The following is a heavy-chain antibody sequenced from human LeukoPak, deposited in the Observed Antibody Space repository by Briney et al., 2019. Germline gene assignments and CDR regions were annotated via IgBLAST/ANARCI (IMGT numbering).Heavy chain of an antibody. D-gene: IGHD1-26*01. CDR1: AASVSGSAYY. CDR3: AKSGGYGLIDF. J-gene: IGHJ4*02. CDR2: IYYSGST. V-gene: IGHV4-39*01. Sequence: KSSETLSLTCPVSAASVSGSAYYWGWIRQPPGKGLEWIGNIYYSGSTYYNESLESRVTISIDTSKNQFSLKLTSVTAADTAMYYCAKSGGYGLIDFWGQGTLVTVSS.